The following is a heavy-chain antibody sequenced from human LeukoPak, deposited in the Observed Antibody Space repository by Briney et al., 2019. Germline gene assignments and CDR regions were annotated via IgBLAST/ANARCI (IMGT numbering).Heavy chain of an antibody. J-gene: IGHJ4*02. CDR2: IYHSGST. CDR3: ARDSVQAAAGTAVDY. V-gene: IGHV4-38-2*02. CDR1: GYSISSGYY. D-gene: IGHD6-13*01. Sequence: SETLSLTCTVSGYSISSGYYWGWIRQPPGKGLEWIGSIYHSGSTYYNPSLKSRVTISVDTSKNQFSLKLSPVTAADTAVYYCARDSVQAAAGTAVDYWGQGTLVTVSS.